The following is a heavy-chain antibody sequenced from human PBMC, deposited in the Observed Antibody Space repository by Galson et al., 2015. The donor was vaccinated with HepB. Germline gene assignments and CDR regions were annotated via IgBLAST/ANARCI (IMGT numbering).Heavy chain of an antibody. J-gene: IGHJ4*02. CDR3: ARDPGSGSLHSFDF. D-gene: IGHD6-13*01. CDR2: VYSDGGTI. CDR1: GFTFSACL. V-gene: IGHV3-33*01. Sequence: SLRLSCAASGFTFSACLMHWVRQAPGKGLEWVAVVYSDGGTIHYGDSVRGRFTISRDNSKNTLYLQMNSLRDEDTAVYYCARDPGSGSLHSFDFWGQGTLVTVSS.